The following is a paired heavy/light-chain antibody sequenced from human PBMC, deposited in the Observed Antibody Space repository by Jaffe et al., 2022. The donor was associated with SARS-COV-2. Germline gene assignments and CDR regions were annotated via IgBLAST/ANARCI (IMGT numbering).Light chain of an antibody. CDR2: EDS. CDR1: ALPKKY. J-gene: IGLJ3*02. Sequence: SYELTQPPSVSVSPGQTARITCSGDALPKKYPYWYQQKSGQAPVLVIYEDSKRPSGIPERFSGSSSGTMATLTISGAQVEDEADYYCYSTDSSGNHWVFGGGTKLTVL. CDR3: YSTDSSGNHWV. V-gene: IGLV3-10*01.
Heavy chain of an antibody. CDR3: AKEIAAPSGY. Sequence: QVQLQESGPGLVKPSGTLSLTCAVSGGSISSSNWWSWVRQPPGKGLEWIGEIYHSGSTNYNPSLKSRVTISVDKSKNQFSLKLSSVTAADTAVYYCAKEIAAPSGYWGQGTLVTVSS. D-gene: IGHD6-13*01. CDR1: GGSISSSNW. J-gene: IGHJ4*02. V-gene: IGHV4-4*02. CDR2: IYHSGST.